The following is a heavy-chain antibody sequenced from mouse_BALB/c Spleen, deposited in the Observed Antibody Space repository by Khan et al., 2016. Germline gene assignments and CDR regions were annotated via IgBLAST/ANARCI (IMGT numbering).Heavy chain of an antibody. CDR2: INTYTGEP. D-gene: IGHD1-1*01. Sequence: IHLVQSGPELKKPGETVRISCKASGYTFTNYGMNWVKQAPGKGLKWMGWINTYTGEPTYAADFKGRFASSLETSASTAHLPNNNPKKENTATYFCARPDYGSSRWFAYWGQGTLVTVSA. J-gene: IGHJ3*01. CDR1: GYTFTNYG. V-gene: IGHV9-3-1*01. CDR3: ARPDYGSSRWFAY.